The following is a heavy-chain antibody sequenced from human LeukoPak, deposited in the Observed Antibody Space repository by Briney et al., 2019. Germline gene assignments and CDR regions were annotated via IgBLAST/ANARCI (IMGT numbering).Heavy chain of an antibody. CDR3: ASPRMVRGVMTFDY. Sequence: SETLSLTCTVSGGSISSSSYYWGWIRQPPGKGLEWIGSIYYSGSTYYNPSLKSRVTISVDTSKNQFSLKLSSVTAADTAVYYCASPRMVRGVMTFDYWGQGTLVTVSS. J-gene: IGHJ4*02. CDR2: IYYSGST. D-gene: IGHD3-10*01. CDR1: GGSISSSSYY. V-gene: IGHV4-39*07.